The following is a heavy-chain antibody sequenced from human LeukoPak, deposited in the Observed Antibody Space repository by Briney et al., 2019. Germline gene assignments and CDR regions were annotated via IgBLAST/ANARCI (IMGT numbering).Heavy chain of an antibody. CDR1: GFTFTKHW. CDR2: ISSSGSTI. Sequence: GGSLRLSCVATGFTFTKHWMSWIRQAPGKGLEWVSYISSSGSTIYYANSVKGRFTISRDNAKNSLYLQMNSLRAEDTAVYYCARRLLWFGESDYYMDVWGKGTTVTISS. CDR3: ARRLLWFGESDYYMDV. D-gene: IGHD3-10*01. J-gene: IGHJ6*03. V-gene: IGHV3-11*01.